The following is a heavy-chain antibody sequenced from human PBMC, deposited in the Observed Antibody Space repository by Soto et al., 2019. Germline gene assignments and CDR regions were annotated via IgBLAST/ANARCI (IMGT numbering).Heavy chain of an antibody. V-gene: IGHV1-3*01. CDR2: INAGNGNT. Sequence: QVQLVQSGAEVKKPGASVKVSCKASGYTFTSYAMHWVRQAPGQRLEWMGWINAGNGNTKYSQKFQGRVTITRDTSASTAYMELSSLRSEDTAVYYCARDLPDTGHYYYGMDVWGQGTTVTVSS. D-gene: IGHD3-10*01. CDR3: ARDLPDTGHYYYGMDV. J-gene: IGHJ6*02. CDR1: GYTFTSYA.